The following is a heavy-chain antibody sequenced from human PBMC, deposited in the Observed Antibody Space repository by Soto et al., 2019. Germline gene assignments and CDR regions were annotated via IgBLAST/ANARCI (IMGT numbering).Heavy chain of an antibody. Sequence: QVQLQESGPGLVKPSGTLSLTCAVSGGSISSSNWWSWVRQPPGKGLEWIGKIYHSGSTNYNASHKSRVTISVDKSKNQLSLKLSSVTAADTALYYCARVYMVRGTIIRYFDYWGQGTLVTVSS. D-gene: IGHD3-10*01. J-gene: IGHJ4*02. CDR2: IYHSGST. CDR3: ARVYMVRGTIIRYFDY. CDR1: GGSISSSNW. V-gene: IGHV4-4*02.